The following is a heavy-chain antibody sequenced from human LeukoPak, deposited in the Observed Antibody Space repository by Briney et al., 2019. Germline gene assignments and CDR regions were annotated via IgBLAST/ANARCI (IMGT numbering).Heavy chain of an antibody. V-gene: IGHV4-39*01. Sequence: PSETLSLTCTVSGGSISSSSYYWGWIRQPPGKGLEWIGSIYYSGSTYYNPSLKSRVTISVDTSKNQFSLKLSSVTAADTAVYYCARLRRSSGWSYYFDYWGQGTLVTVSS. CDR2: IYYSGST. CDR1: GGSISSSSYY. CDR3: ARLRRSSGWSYYFDY. J-gene: IGHJ4*02. D-gene: IGHD6-19*01.